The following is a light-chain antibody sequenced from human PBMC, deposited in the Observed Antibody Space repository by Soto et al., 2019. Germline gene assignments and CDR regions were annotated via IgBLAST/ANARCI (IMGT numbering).Light chain of an antibody. CDR1: RSDVGGYNY. CDR2: DVT. V-gene: IGLV2-14*01. CDR3: SSYTSSSTYV. J-gene: IGLJ1*01. Sequence: QSVLTQPASVSGSLRQSITISCTGTRSDVGGYNYVYWHQQHPGKAPKLMIYDVTNRPSGVSDRFSGSKSGNTASLTISGLQAEDEADYYCSSYTSSSTYVFGAGT.